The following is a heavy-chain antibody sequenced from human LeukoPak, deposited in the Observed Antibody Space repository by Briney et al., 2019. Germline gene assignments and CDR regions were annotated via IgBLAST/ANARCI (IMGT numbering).Heavy chain of an antibody. D-gene: IGHD3-3*01. CDR1: GLTVFSTF. Sequence: GGSLRLSCEASGLTVFSTFMNWVRQAPGKGLEWVSLISNTENTFYADSVKGRFTISRDNSKNTLYLQMNSLRAEDTAVYYCANALEGNYDFWSGYYSPDYWGQGTLVTVSS. CDR3: ANALEGNYDFWSGYYSPDY. V-gene: IGHV3-66*01. CDR2: ISNTENT. J-gene: IGHJ4*02.